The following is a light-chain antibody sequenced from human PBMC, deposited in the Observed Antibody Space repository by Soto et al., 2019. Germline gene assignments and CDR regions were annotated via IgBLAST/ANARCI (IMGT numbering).Light chain of an antibody. CDR3: QQRSNWIT. CDR1: QSVSSY. J-gene: IGKJ5*01. Sequence: IVLTQSPATLSLSPGERATLSCRASQSVSSYLAWYQHKPGQSPRLLIYDASNRATDIPSRCSGSGSGTDFTLTISSLEPEDFAVYSCQQRSNWITFGQGTRLEIE. CDR2: DAS. V-gene: IGKV3-11*01.